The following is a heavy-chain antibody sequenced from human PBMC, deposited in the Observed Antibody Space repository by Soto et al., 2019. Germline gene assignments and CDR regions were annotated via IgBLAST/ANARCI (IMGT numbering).Heavy chain of an antibody. CDR1: GGTFSSYT. Sequence: SVKVSCKASGGTFSSYTISWVRQAPGQGLEWMGRIIPILGIANYAQKFQGRVTITADKSTSTAYMELSSLRSEDTAVYYCGGGIVVVPAARSPLDVWGKGTTVTVSS. CDR3: GGGIVVVPAARSPLDV. CDR2: IIPILGIA. D-gene: IGHD2-2*01. V-gene: IGHV1-69*02. J-gene: IGHJ6*04.